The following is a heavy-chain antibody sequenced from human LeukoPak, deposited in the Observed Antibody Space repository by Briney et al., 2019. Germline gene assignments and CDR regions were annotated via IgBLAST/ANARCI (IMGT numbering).Heavy chain of an antibody. Sequence: PSETLSLTCAVYGGSFSGYYWSWIRQPPGKGLEWIGEINHSGSTNYNPSLKSRVTISVDTSKNQFSLKLSSVTAADTAVYYCARGRYPDGFGYWGQGTLVTVSS. CDR3: ARGRYPDGFGY. CDR2: INHSGST. J-gene: IGHJ4*02. D-gene: IGHD3-10*01. V-gene: IGHV4-34*01. CDR1: GGSFSGYY.